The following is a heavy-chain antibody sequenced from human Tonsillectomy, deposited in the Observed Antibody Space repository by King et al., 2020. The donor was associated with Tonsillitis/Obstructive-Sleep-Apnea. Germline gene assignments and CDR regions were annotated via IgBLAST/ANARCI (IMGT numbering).Heavy chain of an antibody. D-gene: IGHD3-3*01. J-gene: IGHJ6*03. CDR3: ARXYYDFXSGYMGYYMDX. CDR2: ISAYNXXT. Sequence: QLVQSGAEVKKPGASVKVXXKAXXXXXTSXXISXVRQAPGQGLEWMGXISAYNXXTNYXQKLQGRVTMTTDTXPSTAYMXLRSLRSDDTAVXYCARXYYDFXSGYMGYYMDXXGXXTTVTVSS. CDR1: XXXXTSXX. V-gene: IGHV1-18*01.